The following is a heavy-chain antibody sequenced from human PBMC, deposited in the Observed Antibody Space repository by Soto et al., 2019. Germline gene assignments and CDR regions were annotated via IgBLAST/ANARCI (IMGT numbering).Heavy chain of an antibody. J-gene: IGHJ6*02. D-gene: IGHD3-3*01. CDR3: GNRRAFIGVVYGMDV. V-gene: IGHV2-5*02. Sequence: QITLKESGPTLVKPTQTLTLTCAFSGFSLTTVGVGVGWIRQPPGKALEWLALIYWDDDKRYSPSLKTRLSITKDTSKNQVVLMMTNMDPVDTGTYYCGNRRAFIGVVYGMDVWGQGTTVTVSS. CDR1: GFSLTTVGVG. CDR2: IYWDDDK.